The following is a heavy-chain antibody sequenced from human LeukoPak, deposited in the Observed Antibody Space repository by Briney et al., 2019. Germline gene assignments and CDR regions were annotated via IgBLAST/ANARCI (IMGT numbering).Heavy chain of an antibody. V-gene: IGHV4-59*01. J-gene: IGHJ5*02. CDR1: GGSISSYY. Sequence: SETLSLTCTVSGGSISSYYWSWIRQPPGKGLEWIGDIYYSGSTNYNPSLKSRVTISVDTSKNQFSLKLSSVTAADTAVYYCARVVTMVRGAHNWFDPWGQGTLVTVSS. D-gene: IGHD3-10*01. CDR3: ARVVTMVRGAHNWFDP. CDR2: IYYSGST.